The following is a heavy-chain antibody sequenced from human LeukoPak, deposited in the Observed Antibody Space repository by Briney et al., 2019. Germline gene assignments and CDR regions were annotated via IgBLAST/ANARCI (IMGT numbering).Heavy chain of an antibody. CDR1: GGSISSGDYY. CDR2: IYHSGTT. CDR3: AREDYYASGTYYKGWFDP. Sequence: PSETLSLTCTVSGGSISSGDYYWSWIRQSPGKGLEWIGYIYHSGTTYYSPSLKSRVTISVDTSKNQFSLKLSSVTAADTAVYYCAREDYYASGTYYKGWFDPWGQGTLVTVSS. V-gene: IGHV4-30-4*08. D-gene: IGHD3-10*01. J-gene: IGHJ5*02.